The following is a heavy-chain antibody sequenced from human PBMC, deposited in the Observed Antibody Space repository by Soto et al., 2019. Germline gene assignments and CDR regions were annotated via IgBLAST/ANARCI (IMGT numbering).Heavy chain of an antibody. CDR3: ARYYYGSGSYSGYYYYGMDV. V-gene: IGHV1-69*13. J-gene: IGHJ6*02. Sequence: GASVKVSCKASRVTFSSYAISWVRQAPGQGLEWMGGIIPIFGTANYAQKFQGRVTITADESTSTAYMELSSLRSEDTAVYYCARYYYGSGSYSGYYYYGMDVWGQGTTVTVSS. D-gene: IGHD3-10*01. CDR2: IIPIFGTA. CDR1: RVTFSSYA.